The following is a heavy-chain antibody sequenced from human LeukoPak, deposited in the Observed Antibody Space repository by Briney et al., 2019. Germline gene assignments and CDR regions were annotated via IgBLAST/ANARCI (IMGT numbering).Heavy chain of an antibody. CDR1: GGSISSGDYY. CDR2: IYYSGST. CDR3: AREGRIAVAGLFDY. J-gene: IGHJ4*02. Sequence: SQTLSLTCTVSGGSISSGDYYWSWIRQPPGKGLEWIGYIYYSGSTSYNPSLKSRVTISVDTSKNQFSLKLSSVTAADTAVYYCAREGRIAVAGLFDYWGQGTLVIVSS. V-gene: IGHV4-30-4*08. D-gene: IGHD6-19*01.